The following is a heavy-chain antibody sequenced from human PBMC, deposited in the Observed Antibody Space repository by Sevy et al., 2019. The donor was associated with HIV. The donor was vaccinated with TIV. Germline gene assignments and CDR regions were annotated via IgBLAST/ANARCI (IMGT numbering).Heavy chain of an antibody. Sequence: GGSLRLSCAASGFPLSGYWMHWVRQVPGEGLVWVSRLKSVGSSTTYADSVKGRFTVSRDKAKNTVYLQMNSLRAEDTGVYYCAREASSWYGVDYWGQGTLVTVSS. J-gene: IGHJ4*02. V-gene: IGHV3-74*01. D-gene: IGHD6-13*01. CDR1: GFPLSGYW. CDR3: AREASSWYGVDY. CDR2: LKSVGSST.